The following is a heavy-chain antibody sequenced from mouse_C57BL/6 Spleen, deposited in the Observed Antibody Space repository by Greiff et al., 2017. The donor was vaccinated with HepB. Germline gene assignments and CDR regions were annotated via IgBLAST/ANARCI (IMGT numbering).Heavy chain of an antibody. J-gene: IGHJ4*01. CDR1: GYTFTSYW. CDR2: IHPNSGST. CDR3: ARALGRNYYAMDY. D-gene: IGHD4-1*01. V-gene: IGHV1-64*01. Sequence: VQLQQPGAELVKPGASVKLSCKASGYTFTSYWMHWVKQRPGQGLEWIGMIHPNSGSTNYNEKFKSKATLTVDKSSSTAYMQLSSLTSEDSAVYYCARALGRNYYAMDYWGQGTSVTVSS.